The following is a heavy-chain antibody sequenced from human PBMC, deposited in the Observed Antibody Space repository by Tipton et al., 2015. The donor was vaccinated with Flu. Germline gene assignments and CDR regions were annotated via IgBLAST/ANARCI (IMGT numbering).Heavy chain of an antibody. Sequence: RSLRLSCVASGFTFSSYAMHWVRQAPGKGLEWVAVILHDGSNKYYADSVKGRFTISRDKSKNTLYLQINSLRAEDTAVYYCARTRTAWGRWANYGMDVWGQGTTVTVSS. CDR1: GFTFSSYA. D-gene: IGHD7-27*01. J-gene: IGHJ6*02. V-gene: IGHV3-30*04. CDR3: ARTRTAWGRWANYGMDV. CDR2: ILHDGSNK.